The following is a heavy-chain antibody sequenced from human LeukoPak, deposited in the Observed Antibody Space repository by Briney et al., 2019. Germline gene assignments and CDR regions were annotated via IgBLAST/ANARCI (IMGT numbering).Heavy chain of an antibody. V-gene: IGHV4-39*01. CDR3: ARNVRHFVC. Sequence: SETLSLTCSVSGGSISSSRSFWGWIRQPPGKGLEWIGSIYYGGSTYYNPSLRSRLTISVDTSRNQFSLKLSSVTAAVTAVYYCARNVRHFVCWGQGTLVTVSS. CDR2: IYYGGST. CDR1: GGSISSSRSF. J-gene: IGHJ4*02.